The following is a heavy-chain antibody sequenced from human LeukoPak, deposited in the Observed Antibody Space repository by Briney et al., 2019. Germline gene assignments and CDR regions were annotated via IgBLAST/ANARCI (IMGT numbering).Heavy chain of an antibody. D-gene: IGHD2-2*01. CDR2: ISGGGIGI. Sequence: GGSLRLSCAASGFTFSSYAMSWVRQAPGKGLEWVSAISGGGIGIYYADSLKGWFTISRDDSKNTLYLQMNSLRAEDTAVYYCTRRRGNQQPIDYWGQGTLVTVSS. V-gene: IGHV3-23*01. CDR1: GFTFSSYA. CDR3: TRRRGNQQPIDY. J-gene: IGHJ4*02.